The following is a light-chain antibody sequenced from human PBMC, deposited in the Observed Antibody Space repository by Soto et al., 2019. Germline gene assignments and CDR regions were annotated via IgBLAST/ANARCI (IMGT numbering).Light chain of an antibody. V-gene: IGLV2-14*01. J-gene: IGLJ1*01. Sequence: QSALTQPASVSGSPGQSITISCTGTSNDISVYRYVSWYQQFPDKVPKLMIYEVSNRPSGVSYRFSGSRSGNTASLTISGLQAEDEADYYCISYTSGSTYVFGTGTKVTVL. CDR1: SNDISVYRY. CDR3: ISYTSGSTYV. CDR2: EVS.